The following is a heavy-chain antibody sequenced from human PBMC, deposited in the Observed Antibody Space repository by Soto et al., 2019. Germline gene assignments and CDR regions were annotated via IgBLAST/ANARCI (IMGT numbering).Heavy chain of an antibody. J-gene: IGHJ6*02. CDR2: ISSSSSTI. CDR3: ARGLRTGYGPYYYGMDV. Sequence: PGGSLRLSCAASGFTFSSYEMNWVRQAPGKGLEWVSYISSSSSTIYYADSVKGRFTISRDNAKNSLYLQMNSLRDEDTAVYYCARGLRTGYGPYYYGMDVWGQGTTVTVSS. D-gene: IGHD1-1*01. CDR1: GFTFSSYE. V-gene: IGHV3-48*02.